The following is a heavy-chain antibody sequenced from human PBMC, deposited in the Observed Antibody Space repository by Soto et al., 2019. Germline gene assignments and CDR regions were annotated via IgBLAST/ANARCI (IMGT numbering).Heavy chain of an antibody. CDR3: VKTMDKALSLRYYYHH. CDR2: INPSGDNT. J-gene: IGHJ4*02. D-gene: IGHD3-10*01. V-gene: IGHV3-64D*08. Sequence: GGSLRLSCSASGFTFSTYGMHWVRQAPGNGLEYVSAINPSGDNTYYADSVKGRFTISRDNSKNTLYFQMTSLRVEDTAVYYCVKTMDKALSLRYYYHHWGQGTLVTVSS. CDR1: GFTFSTYG.